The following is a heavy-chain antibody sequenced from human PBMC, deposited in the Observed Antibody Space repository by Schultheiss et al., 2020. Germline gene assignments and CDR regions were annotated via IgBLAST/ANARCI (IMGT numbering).Heavy chain of an antibody. J-gene: IGHJ4*02. CDR2: IYYRGST. Sequence: SATLSLTCTVSGGSISSYYWSWIRQHPGKGLEWIGTIYYRGSTNYNPSLKSRLTISIDTSTNQFSLRLSSVTAADTAVYYCATDTHSSGYYSDYWGQGTLVTVSS. D-gene: IGHD3-22*01. V-gene: IGHV4-59*01. CDR1: GGSISSYY. CDR3: ATDTHSSGYYSDY.